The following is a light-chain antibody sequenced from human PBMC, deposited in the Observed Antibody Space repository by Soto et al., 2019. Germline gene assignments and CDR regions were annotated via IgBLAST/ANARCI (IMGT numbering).Light chain of an antibody. CDR2: GAS. CDR3: QQYGSSVLT. CDR1: QSVSSSY. V-gene: IGKV3-20*01. J-gene: IGKJ4*01. Sequence: EIVLTQSPGTLSLSPGERATLSCRASQSVSSSYLAWYQQKPGQAPRLLIYGASSRATGIPDRFSGRGSGTDFTLTISRLEPEDFAVYYCQQYGSSVLTFGGGTKVEIK.